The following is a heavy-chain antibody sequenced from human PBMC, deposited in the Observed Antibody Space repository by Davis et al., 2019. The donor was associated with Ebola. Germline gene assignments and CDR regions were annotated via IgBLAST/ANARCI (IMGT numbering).Heavy chain of an antibody. CDR1: GGSVSNYY. J-gene: IGHJ6*02. D-gene: IGHD5-24*01. V-gene: IGHV4-59*02. CDR2: IYYRGST. CDR3: ARMAAQYYYYYGMDV. Sequence: MPSETLSLTCTVSGGSVSNYYWSWIRQPPGKGLEWIGYIYYRGSTNYNPSLKSRVTISVDTSKNQFSLKLSSVTAADTAVYYCARMAAQYYYYYGMDVWGQGTTVTVSS.